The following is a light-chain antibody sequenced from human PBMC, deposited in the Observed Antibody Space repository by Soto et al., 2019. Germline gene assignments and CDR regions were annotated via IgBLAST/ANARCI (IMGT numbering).Light chain of an antibody. CDR1: QSVGNN. V-gene: IGKV3-15*01. J-gene: IGKJ4*01. CDR2: GAY. CDR3: QQYRNWPLT. Sequence: EIVMTQSPATLSVSPGQRATLSCRASQSVGNNLAWYRQKSGQAPRLLIYGAYTRATGIPARFSGSGSGTAVTLTIDSLQSDDFAVYLCQQYRNWPLTFGGGTKVEIK.